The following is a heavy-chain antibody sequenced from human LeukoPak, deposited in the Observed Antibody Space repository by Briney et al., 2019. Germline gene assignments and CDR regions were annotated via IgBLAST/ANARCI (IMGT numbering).Heavy chain of an antibody. CDR1: GGTFSSYA. V-gene: IGHV1-69*05. D-gene: IGHD3-16*01. J-gene: IGHJ5*01. CDR3: ARVGSGLRVSGWFDS. Sequence: ASVKVSCKASGGTFSSYAISWVRQAPGQGLEWMGGIIPIFGTANYAQKLQGRVTMTTDTSTSTVYMELRSLRSDDTAVYYCARVGSGLRVSGWFDSWGQGTLVTVSS. CDR2: IIPIFGTA.